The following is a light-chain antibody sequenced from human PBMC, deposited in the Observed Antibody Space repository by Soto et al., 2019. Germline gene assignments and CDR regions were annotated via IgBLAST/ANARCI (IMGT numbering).Light chain of an antibody. J-gene: IGKJ1*01. CDR2: AAS. Sequence: DIQMTQSPSSLSASVGDRVTITCRASQSISSYLNWYQQKPGKAPKLLIYAASSLQSGVPSRFSRSGSGTDFTLTISRLQPEDFATYYCQQSYSTPRTFGQGTKVEIK. CDR1: QSISSY. CDR3: QQSYSTPRT. V-gene: IGKV1-39*01.